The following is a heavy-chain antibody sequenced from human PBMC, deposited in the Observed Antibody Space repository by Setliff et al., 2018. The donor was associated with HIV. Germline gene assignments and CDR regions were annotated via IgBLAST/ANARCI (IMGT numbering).Heavy chain of an antibody. J-gene: IGHJ1*01. CDR1: GYSCTIYW. CDR2: IYPGDSDT. D-gene: IGHD4-17*01. V-gene: IGHV5-51*01. Sequence: GESLKISCKASGYSCTIYWIGWVRQMPGKGLEWMGVIYPGDSDTRYSPSFQGQVTLSADKSITTAYVQWSSLKASDTAMYYCATWTRAETSENFQHWGQGTLVTVSS. CDR3: ATWTRAETSENFQH.